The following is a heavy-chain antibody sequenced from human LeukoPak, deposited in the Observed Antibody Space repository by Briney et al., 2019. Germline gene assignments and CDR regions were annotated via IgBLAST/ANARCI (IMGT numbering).Heavy chain of an antibody. V-gene: IGHV1-69*06. CDR3: ERGKYNSSSGYYYYMDV. J-gene: IGHJ6*03. D-gene: IGHD6-6*01. CDR2: IIPIFGTA. CDR1: GGTFSSYA. Sequence: SVKVSCKDSGGTFSSYAIRWVRPAPGQGLEWMGGIIPIFGTANYAQKFQGRVTITADRTTSTAYMELSSLRSEDTAVYYCERGKYNSSSGYYYYMDVWGKGTTVTVSS.